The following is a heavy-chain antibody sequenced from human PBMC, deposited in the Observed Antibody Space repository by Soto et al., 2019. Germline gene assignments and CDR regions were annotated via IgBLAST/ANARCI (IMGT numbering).Heavy chain of an antibody. J-gene: IGHJ4*02. CDR2: IYYSGST. CDR1: GGSISRYY. Sequence: SETLSLTCTVSGGSISRYYWTWIRQPPGKGLEWIGYIYYSGSTNYNPSLKSRVTISVDTSKNQFSLQLSSVTAADTAVYYSARNRGAAGTKFDNWGRGALVTVSS. V-gene: IGHV4-59*01. D-gene: IGHD1-7*01. CDR3: ARNRGAAGTKFDN.